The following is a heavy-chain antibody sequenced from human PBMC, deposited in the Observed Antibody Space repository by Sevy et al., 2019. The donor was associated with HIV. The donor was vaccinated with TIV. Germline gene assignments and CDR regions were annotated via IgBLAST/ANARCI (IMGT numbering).Heavy chain of an antibody. D-gene: IGHD2-2*01. Sequence: GGSLRLSCAASGFTFSNYWMSWVRQAPAKGLEWVANIKLDGSEKYYVDSVKGRFTISRDNAKNSLYLQMNSLRAEDTALYYCARDCSSTSCLWGLDVWGQGTTVTVSS. CDR1: GFTFSNYW. CDR3: ARDCSSTSCLWGLDV. J-gene: IGHJ6*01. V-gene: IGHV3-7*03. CDR2: IKLDGSEK.